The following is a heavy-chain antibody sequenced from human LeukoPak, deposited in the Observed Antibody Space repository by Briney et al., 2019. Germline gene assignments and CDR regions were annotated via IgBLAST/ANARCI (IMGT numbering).Heavy chain of an antibody. CDR2: IKQDGSET. J-gene: IGHJ3*02. D-gene: IGHD6-6*01. CDR3: ARDPGPSTAAWGAFDI. V-gene: IGHV3-7*01. CDR1: GFTFSRYW. Sequence: GGSLRLSCEVSGFTFSRYWMTWVRQAPGKGLEWVANIKQDGSETYYVDSVKGRFTISRDNAKSSLYLQVNSLRAEDTAVYFCARDPGPSTAAWGAFDIWGQGTVVTVSS.